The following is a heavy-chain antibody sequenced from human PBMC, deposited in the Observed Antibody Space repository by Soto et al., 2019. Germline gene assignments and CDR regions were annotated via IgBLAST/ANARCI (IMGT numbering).Heavy chain of an antibody. CDR3: AKDPIYSGSYSDDALDI. CDR2: ISYDGSNK. J-gene: IGHJ3*02. Sequence: GGSLRLSCAASGFTFSSYGMHWVRQAPGKGLEWVAVISYDGSNKYYADSVKGRFTISRDNSKNTLYLQMNSLRAEDTAVYYCAKDPIYSGSYSDDALDIWCQGTMVSV. D-gene: IGHD1-26*01. CDR1: GFTFSSYG. V-gene: IGHV3-30*18.